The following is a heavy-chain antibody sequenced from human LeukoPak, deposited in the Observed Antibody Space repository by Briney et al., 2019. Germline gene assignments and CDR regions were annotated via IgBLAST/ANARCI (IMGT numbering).Heavy chain of an antibody. J-gene: IGHJ6*03. V-gene: IGHV1-69*01. CDR1: GGTFSSYA. CDR2: IIPIFGTA. D-gene: IGHD4-17*01. CDR3: ATAHDYGERTYYYYYMDV. Sequence: SVKVSCKASGGTFSSYAISWVRQAPGQGLEWMGGIIPIFGTANYAQKFQGRVTITADGSASTAYMELSSLRSEDTAVYYCATAHDYGERTYYYYYMDVWGRGTTVTVSS.